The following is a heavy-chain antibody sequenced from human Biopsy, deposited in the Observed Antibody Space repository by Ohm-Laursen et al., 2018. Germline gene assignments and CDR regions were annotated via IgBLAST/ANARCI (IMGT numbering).Heavy chain of an antibody. CDR3: ARMFARLGPCNSGTYYPGDDY. Sequence: SLRLSCTASGFTFRDHYMEWVRQAPGRGLEWVGRSRNKANGYTTEYAASVKGRFTISRDESETSMYLQMSGLKTEDTAVYYCARMFARLGPCNSGTYYPGDDYWGQGTLVTVSS. CDR1: GFTFRDHY. CDR2: SRNKANGYTT. V-gene: IGHV3-72*01. D-gene: IGHD1-26*01. J-gene: IGHJ4*02.